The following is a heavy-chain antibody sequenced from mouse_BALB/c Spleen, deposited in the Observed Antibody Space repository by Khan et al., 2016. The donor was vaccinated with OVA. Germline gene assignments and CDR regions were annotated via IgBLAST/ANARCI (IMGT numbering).Heavy chain of an antibody. J-gene: IGHJ3*01. CDR3: ARSGFGSFAF. CDR2: IYPNNGVT. CDR1: GYTFSDYN. V-gene: IGHV1S29*02. Sequence: VQLQQSGPELVKPGASVKISCKASGYTFSDYNMDWVKQGHGKSLEWIGYIYPNNGVTGYNQKFTTKATLTVDTSSSTAYMELRSLTSEDSAVYYCARSGFGSFAFWGQGTLVSVSA. D-gene: IGHD1-2*01.